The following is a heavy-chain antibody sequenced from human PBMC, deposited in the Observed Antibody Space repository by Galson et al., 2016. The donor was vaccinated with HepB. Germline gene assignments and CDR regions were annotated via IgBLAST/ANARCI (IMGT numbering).Heavy chain of an antibody. V-gene: IGHV4-59*02. J-gene: IGHJ5*02. Sequence: SETLSLTCAVSSDSVKSDYWSWIRQPPGKGLEWIGYFFYSGTTTTYNPSPEGRATISVDPSKHQIFLELTSVTAADTAVYYCARKHRSGSYYGGVSAFFDPWGQGVLVTVAS. D-gene: IGHD1-26*01. CDR1: SDSVKSDY. CDR2: FFYSGTT. CDR3: ARKHRSGSYYGGVSAFFDP.